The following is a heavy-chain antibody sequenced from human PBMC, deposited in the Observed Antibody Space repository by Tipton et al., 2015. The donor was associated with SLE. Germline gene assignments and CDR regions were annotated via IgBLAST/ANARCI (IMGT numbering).Heavy chain of an antibody. CDR2: ISYDGSNK. Sequence: SLRLSCAASGFTFSSYSMNWVRQAPGKGLEWVAVISYDGSNKYYADSVKGRFTISRDNSKNTLYLQMNSLRAEDTAVYYCARDRRQQLVDAFDIWGQGTMVTVSS. V-gene: IGHV3-30*03. D-gene: IGHD6-13*01. CDR1: GFTFSSYS. CDR3: ARDRRQQLVDAFDI. J-gene: IGHJ3*02.